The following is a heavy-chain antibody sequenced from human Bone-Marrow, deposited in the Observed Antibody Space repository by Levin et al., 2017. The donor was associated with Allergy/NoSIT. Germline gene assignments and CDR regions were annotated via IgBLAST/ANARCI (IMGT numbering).Heavy chain of an antibody. D-gene: IGHD3-9*01. Sequence: VASVKVSCKASGGTFSNHVLNWVRQAPGQGLEWMGGIIPILGTAKHSPKFEDRVTLTADESTSTAYMELSSLTSKDTAMYYCARGSYFDESGPTPGRFDYWGQGTLVTVSS. CDR2: IIPILGTA. CDR1: GGTFSNHV. J-gene: IGHJ4*02. V-gene: IGHV1-69*13. CDR3: ARGSYFDESGPTPGRFDY.